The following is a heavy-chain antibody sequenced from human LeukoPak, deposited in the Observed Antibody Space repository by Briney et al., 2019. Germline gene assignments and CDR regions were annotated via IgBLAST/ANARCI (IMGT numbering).Heavy chain of an antibody. D-gene: IGHD2-21*02. CDR2: ISGSGGST. J-gene: IGHJ4*02. Sequence: GRSLRLSCAASGFTFSSYGMHWVRQAPGKGLEWVSAISGSGGSTYYADSVKGRFTISRDNSKNTLYLQMNSLRAEDTAVYYCAKDQDIVVVTAFKYWGQGTLVTVSS. CDR3: AKDQDIVVVTAFKY. CDR1: GFTFSSYG. V-gene: IGHV3-23*01.